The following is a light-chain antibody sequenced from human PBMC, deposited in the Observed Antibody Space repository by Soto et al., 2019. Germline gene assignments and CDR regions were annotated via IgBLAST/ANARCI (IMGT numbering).Light chain of an antibody. CDR2: DVS. CDR3: ISYAGSSVGV. CDR1: SSDVGTYNY. Sequence: QSALTQPPSASGSPGQSVTISCTGTSSDVGTYNYVSWYQQHPGKAPKLMIYDVSKRPSGVPDRFSGSKSGNTASLTVSGLPAEDEADYYCISYAGSSVGVFGGGTKVTVL. J-gene: IGLJ3*02. V-gene: IGLV2-8*01.